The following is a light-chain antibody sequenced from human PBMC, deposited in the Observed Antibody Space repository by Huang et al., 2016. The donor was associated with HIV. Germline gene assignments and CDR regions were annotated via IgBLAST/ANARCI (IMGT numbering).Light chain of an antibody. Sequence: EIVMTQSPATLSVSPGERATLSCKASQSVSNHLAWFQQKTGQAPRLLIYGAVTRATGVPARCSSSGSGTEFTLTISSLQSEDFAVYYCQQYNKWPPYTFGQGTKLEIK. CDR2: GAV. CDR1: QSVSNH. V-gene: IGKV3-15*01. CDR3: QQYNKWPPYT. J-gene: IGKJ2*01.